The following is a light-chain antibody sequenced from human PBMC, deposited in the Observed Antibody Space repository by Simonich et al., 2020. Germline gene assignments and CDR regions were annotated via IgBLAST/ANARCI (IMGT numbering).Light chain of an antibody. CDR3: CSYAGSSTVV. J-gene: IGLJ2*01. CDR2: DVS. V-gene: IGLV2-11*01. Sequence: QSALTQPRSVSGSPGQSVTISCTGTSSDVAGYNYVSWYQQHPGKAPKLMIYDVSKRPSGVPDRFSGSKSGNTASLTISGLQAEDEADYYCCSYAGSSTVVFGGGTKLTVL. CDR1: SSDVAGYNY.